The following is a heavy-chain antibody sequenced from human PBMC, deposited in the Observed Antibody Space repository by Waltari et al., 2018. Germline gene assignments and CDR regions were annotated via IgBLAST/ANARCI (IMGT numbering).Heavy chain of an antibody. V-gene: IGHV4-31*03. CDR2: INYSGFT. CDR3: ARLPSASGSFGWFDP. J-gene: IGHJ5*02. Sequence: QLHLQASGPGLVKSSQTLSVTCTVPGGSISSGSNKWSWIRQHAEKGLEWIGYINYSGFTKYTPSLQSRVIISVDTSQNQFSLQLSSVTAADTAVYFCARLPSASGSFGWFDPWGLGALVTVSS. D-gene: IGHD3-10*01. CDR1: GGSISSGSNK.